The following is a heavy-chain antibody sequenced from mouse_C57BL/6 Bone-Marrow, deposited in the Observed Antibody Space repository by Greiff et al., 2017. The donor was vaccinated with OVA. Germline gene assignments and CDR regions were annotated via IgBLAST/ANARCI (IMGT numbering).Heavy chain of an antibody. CDR2: IYPGDGDT. CDR1: GYAFSSSW. Sequence: QVQLQQSGPELVKPGASVKISCKASGYAFSSSWMNWVKQRPGKGLEWIGRIYPGDGDTNYNGKFKGKATLTADKSSSTAYMQLSSLTSEDSAVYFCVYYDHDGFAYWGQGTLVTVSA. D-gene: IGHD2-4*01. V-gene: IGHV1-82*01. J-gene: IGHJ3*01. CDR3: VYYDHDGFAY.